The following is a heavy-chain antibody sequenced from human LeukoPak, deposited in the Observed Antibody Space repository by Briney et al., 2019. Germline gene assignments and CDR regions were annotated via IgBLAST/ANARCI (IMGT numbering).Heavy chain of an antibody. CDR2: ISSTGGTT. J-gene: IGHJ4*02. CDR3: AKSGLNRFDY. Sequence: GGSLRLSCAASGFTFSDYGMSWVRQAPGKGLEWVSSISSTGGTTYYADSVKGRFTISRDNAKNTLYLQMNSLRAEDTAVYYCAKSGLNRFDYWGQGTLVTVSS. V-gene: IGHV3-23*01. CDR1: GFTFSDYG. D-gene: IGHD2-15*01.